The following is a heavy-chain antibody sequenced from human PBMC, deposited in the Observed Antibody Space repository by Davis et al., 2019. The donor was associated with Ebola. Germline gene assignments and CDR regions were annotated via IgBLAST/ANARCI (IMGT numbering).Heavy chain of an antibody. D-gene: IGHD6-19*01. J-gene: IGHJ6*02. CDR3: ARFPVAGTGGYYYYGMDV. CDR1: GFTVSSNY. V-gene: IGHV3-23*01. Sequence: GGSLRLSCAASGFTVSSNYMSWVRQAPGKGLEWVSAISGSGGSTYYADSVKGRFTISRDNSKNTLYLQMNSLRAEDTAVYYCARFPVAGTGGYYYYGMDVWGQGTTVTVSS. CDR2: ISGSGGST.